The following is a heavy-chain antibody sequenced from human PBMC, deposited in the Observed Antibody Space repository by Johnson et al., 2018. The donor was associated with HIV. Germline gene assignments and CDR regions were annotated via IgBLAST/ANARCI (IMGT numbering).Heavy chain of an antibody. V-gene: IGHV3-NL1*01. CDR3: ARERARQELGLDGAFDI. Sequence: QVQLVESGGGVVQPGGSLRLSCAASGFTFSSYGMHWVRQAPGKGLEWVAVIYSGGSTYYADSVKGRFIISRDNSQNTLSLQMHSLRAEDTAVYYCARERARQELGLDGAFDIWGQGTTVSVS. J-gene: IGHJ3*02. D-gene: IGHD6-13*01. CDR2: IYSGGST. CDR1: GFTFSSYG.